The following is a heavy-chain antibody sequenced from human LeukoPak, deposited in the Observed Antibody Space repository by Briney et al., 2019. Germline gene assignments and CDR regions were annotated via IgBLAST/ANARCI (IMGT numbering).Heavy chain of an antibody. Sequence: GGSLRLTCAASGFTVSTYSMSWVRQAPGKGLEWVSGISGTGDSTSYGDSVKGRFTISRDDSKNTVFLQMNSLRAEDTAVYYCAKGYWGGEYIFISWGQGTLVTVSS. D-gene: IGHD7-27*01. V-gene: IGHV3-23*01. CDR1: GFTVSTYS. J-gene: IGHJ5*02. CDR3: AKGYWGGEYIFIS. CDR2: ISGTGDST.